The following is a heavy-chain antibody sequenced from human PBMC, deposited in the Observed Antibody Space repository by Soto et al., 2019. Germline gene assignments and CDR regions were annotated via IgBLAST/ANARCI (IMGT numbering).Heavy chain of an antibody. CDR2: ISSSSSTI. CDR1: GFTFSSYS. V-gene: IGHV3-48*02. CDR3: AAMYSSSWYDYYYGMDV. Sequence: EVQLVESGGGLVQPGGSLRLSCAASGFTFSSYSMNWVRQAPGKGLEWVSYISSSSSTIYYADSVKGRFTISRDNAKNSLYLQMNSLRDEDTAVYYCAAMYSSSWYDYYYGMDVWGQGTTVTVSS. D-gene: IGHD6-13*01. J-gene: IGHJ6*02.